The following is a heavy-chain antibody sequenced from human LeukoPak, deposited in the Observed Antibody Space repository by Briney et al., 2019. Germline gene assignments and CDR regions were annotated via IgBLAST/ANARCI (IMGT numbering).Heavy chain of an antibody. CDR2: IHYSGKV. CDR1: GGSLRSSGHW. Sequence: PSETLSLTCTVSGGSLRSSGHWWVWIRQPPGKGLEWIGSIHYSGKVYYNPSLKSRVTISVDRSKNQFSLKLSSVTAADTAVYYCARGIDTYGDYEPDGDAFDIWGQGIMVTVSS. J-gene: IGHJ3*02. CDR3: ARGIDTYGDYEPDGDAFDI. D-gene: IGHD4-17*01. V-gene: IGHV4-39*07.